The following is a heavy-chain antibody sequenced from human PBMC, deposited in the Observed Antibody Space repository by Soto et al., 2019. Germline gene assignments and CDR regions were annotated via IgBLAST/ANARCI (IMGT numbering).Heavy chain of an antibody. CDR3: ASQGYDFWSGYYSAFDY. CDR1: GGSFSGYY. D-gene: IGHD3-3*01. V-gene: IGHV4-34*01. Sequence: SETLSLTCAVYGGSFSGYYWSWIRQPPGKGLEWIGEINHSGSTNYNPSLKSRVTISVDTSKNQFSLKLSSVTAADTAVYYCASQGYDFWSGYYSAFDYWGQGTLVTVSS. CDR2: INHSGST. J-gene: IGHJ4*02.